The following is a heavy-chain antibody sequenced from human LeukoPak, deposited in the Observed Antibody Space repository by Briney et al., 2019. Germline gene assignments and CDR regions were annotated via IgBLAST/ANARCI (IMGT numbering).Heavy chain of an antibody. V-gene: IGHV4-4*02. CDR1: GGSISNTNW. CDR3: SRENGAFSPFGY. CDR2: ISLSGLT. Sequence: SETLSLTCGVSGGSISNTNWWSWVRQPPGQGLEWIGEISLSGLTHYNPSLESRVTVSQDKSKNQLSLNLTSVTAADTAVYYCSRENGAFSPFGYWGQGILVTVLS. D-gene: IGHD2-8*01. J-gene: IGHJ4*02.